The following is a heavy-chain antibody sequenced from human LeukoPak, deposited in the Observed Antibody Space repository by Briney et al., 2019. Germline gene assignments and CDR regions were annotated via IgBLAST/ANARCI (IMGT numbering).Heavy chain of an antibody. J-gene: IGHJ6*03. V-gene: IGHV1-69*06. CDR1: GGTFSSYA. CDR3: ARVGYCSGGSCYSDYYYYMDV. D-gene: IGHD2-15*01. CDR2: IIPIFGTA. Sequence: ASVKVSCKASGGTFSSYAISWVRQAPGQGLEWMGGIIPIFGTANYAQKFQGRVTITADKSTSTAYMELSSLRSEDTAVYYCARVGYCSGGSCYSDYYYYMDVWGKGTTVTVSS.